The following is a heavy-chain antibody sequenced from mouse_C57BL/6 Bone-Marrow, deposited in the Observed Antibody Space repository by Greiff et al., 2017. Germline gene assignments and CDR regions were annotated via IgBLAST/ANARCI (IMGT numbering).Heavy chain of an antibody. CDR3: VYDGYFDY. J-gene: IGHJ2*01. V-gene: IGHV5-9*01. CDR2: ISGGGGNT. Sequence: VMLVESGGGLVKPGGSLKLSCAASGFTFSSYTMSWVRQTPEKRLEWVATISGGGGNTYYPDSVKGRFTISRDNAKNTLYLQMSSLRSEDTALYYCVYDGYFDYWGQGTTLTVSS. CDR1: GFTFSSYT. D-gene: IGHD2-3*01.